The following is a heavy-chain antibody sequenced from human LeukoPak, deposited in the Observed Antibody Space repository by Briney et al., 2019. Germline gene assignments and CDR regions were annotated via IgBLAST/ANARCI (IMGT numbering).Heavy chain of an antibody. CDR1: GYTFTSYY. Sequence: ASVTVSCKASGYTFTSYYMHWVRQAPGQGLEWMGIINPSGGSTSYAQKFQGRVTMTRDTSTSTVYMELSSLRSEDTAVYYCARDCRGGDCYSEPFDYWGQGTLVTVSS. CDR2: INPSGGST. J-gene: IGHJ4*02. CDR3: ARDCRGGDCYSEPFDY. D-gene: IGHD2-21*02. V-gene: IGHV1-46*01.